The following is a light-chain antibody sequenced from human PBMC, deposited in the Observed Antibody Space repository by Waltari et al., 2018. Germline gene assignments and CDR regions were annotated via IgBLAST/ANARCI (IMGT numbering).Light chain of an antibody. CDR2: GAS. V-gene: IGKV3-20*01. J-gene: IGKJ1*01. CDR3: QHYVRLPAT. Sequence: EIVLTQSPGTLSLSPGERATLPCRASQGVRGSLAWYQQKAGQAPRLLIYGASSRATGSPDRYSGGGSGTDFSLTISRLEPEDFAVYYCQHYVRLPATFGQGTKVEI. CDR1: QGVRGS.